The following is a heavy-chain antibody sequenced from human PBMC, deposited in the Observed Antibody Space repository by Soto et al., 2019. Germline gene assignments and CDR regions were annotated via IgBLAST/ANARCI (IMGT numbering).Heavy chain of an antibody. CDR2: IKQDGSEK. CDR1: GFTFSNYW. D-gene: IGHD2-15*01. J-gene: IGHJ2*01. V-gene: IGHV3-7*01. CDR3: ARVVGRYCSGGSCYPWYFDL. Sequence: GGSLRLSCAASGFTFSNYWMSWVRQAPGKGLEWVANIKQDGSEKYYVDSVKGRFTISRDNAKNSLYLQMNSLRAEDTAVYYCARVVGRYCSGGSCYPWYFDLWGRGTLVTVSS.